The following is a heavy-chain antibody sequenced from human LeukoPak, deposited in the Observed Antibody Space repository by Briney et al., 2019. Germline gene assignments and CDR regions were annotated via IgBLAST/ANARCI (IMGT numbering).Heavy chain of an antibody. J-gene: IGHJ4*02. Sequence: ASVNVSCKASGYTFTSYGISWVRQAPGQGLEWMGWISAYNGNTNYAQKLQGRVTMTTGTSTSTAYMELRSLRSDDTAVYYCARDDQNTYYYDSSGFLGLWGQGTLVTVSS. V-gene: IGHV1-18*01. D-gene: IGHD3-22*01. CDR2: ISAYNGNT. CDR3: ARDDQNTYYYDSSGFLGL. CDR1: GYTFTSYG.